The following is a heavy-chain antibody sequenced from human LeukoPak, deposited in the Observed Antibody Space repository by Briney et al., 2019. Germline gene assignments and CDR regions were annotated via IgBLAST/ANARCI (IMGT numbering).Heavy chain of an antibody. CDR1: GFTFDDYA. Sequence: GGSLRLSCAASGFTFDDYAMHWVRQAPGKGLEWVSGISWNSGSIGYADSVKGRFTISRDNAKNSLYLQMNSLRAEDTALYYCAKARTTVTLDFDYWGQGTLVTVSS. V-gene: IGHV3-9*01. CDR3: AKARTTVTLDFDY. CDR2: ISWNSGSI. D-gene: IGHD4-4*01. J-gene: IGHJ4*02.